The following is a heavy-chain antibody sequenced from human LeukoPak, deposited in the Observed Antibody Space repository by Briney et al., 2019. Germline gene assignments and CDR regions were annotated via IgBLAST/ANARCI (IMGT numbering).Heavy chain of an antibody. J-gene: IGHJ6*02. Sequence: SVKVSCKASGGTFSSYAISWVRQAPGQGLEWMGGIIPIFGTANYAQKFQGRVTITADESTSTAYMELSSLRSEDTAMYYCARPDYYDSSGLVGSREYYYYGMDVWGQGTTVTVSS. D-gene: IGHD3-22*01. CDR3: ARPDYYDSSGLVGSREYYYYGMDV. CDR2: IIPIFGTA. V-gene: IGHV1-69*13. CDR1: GGTFSSYA.